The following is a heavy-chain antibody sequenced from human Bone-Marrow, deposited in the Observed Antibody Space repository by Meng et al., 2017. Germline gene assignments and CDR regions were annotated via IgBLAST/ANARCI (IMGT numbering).Heavy chain of an antibody. D-gene: IGHD6-13*01. V-gene: IGHV4-34*01. CDR3: ARGPRRAIAAAGTGYFDL. J-gene: IGHJ2*01. Sequence: LQPLGPGLVTPAETLSPTCALYRGYFRCYCWSLNRQPPGNGLEWSGEINHSGSTNYNPSLKSRVTISVDTSKNQFSLKLSSVTAADTAVYYCARGPRRAIAAAGTGYFDLWGRGTLVTVSS. CDR2: INHSGST. CDR1: RGYFRCYC.